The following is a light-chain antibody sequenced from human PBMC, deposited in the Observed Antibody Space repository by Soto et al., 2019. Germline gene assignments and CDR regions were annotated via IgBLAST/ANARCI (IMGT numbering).Light chain of an antibody. CDR2: AAS. CDR3: QQLNSYPVT. Sequence: DIQLTQSPSFLSASVGGRGTITCRASQGISSYLAWYQQKPGKAPKLLIYAASTLESGVPSRFSGSGSGTEFTLTISSLQPEDFATYYCQQLNSYPVTFGQGTKVDIK. J-gene: IGKJ1*01. V-gene: IGKV1-9*01. CDR1: QGISSY.